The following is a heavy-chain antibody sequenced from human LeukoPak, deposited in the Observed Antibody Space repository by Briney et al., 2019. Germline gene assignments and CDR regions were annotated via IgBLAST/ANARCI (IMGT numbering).Heavy chain of an antibody. Sequence: PGGSLRLSCAASGFTFSSYAMHWVRQAPGKGLEWVAVKSYDGSNKYYADSVKGRFTISRDNSKNTLYLQMNSLRAEDTAVYYCARGVVTDAFDIWGQGTMVTVSS. CDR3: ARGVVTDAFDI. V-gene: IGHV3-30*04. CDR1: GFTFSSYA. D-gene: IGHD2-21*02. J-gene: IGHJ3*02. CDR2: KSYDGSNK.